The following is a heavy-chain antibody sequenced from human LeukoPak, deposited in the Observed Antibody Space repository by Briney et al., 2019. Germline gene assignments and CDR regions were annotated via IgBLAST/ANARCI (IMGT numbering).Heavy chain of an antibody. CDR1: GFSISSRW. Sequence: GGSLRLSCVASGFSISSRWMRWLRQAPGKGLEWVANIKADGSQQYYVHSVRGRFTITRDNAENSLYLQMNTLRAEDTAVYYCARNSLDYWGLGTLVTVSS. CDR2: IKADGSQQ. J-gene: IGHJ4*02. V-gene: IGHV3-7*03. CDR3: ARNSLDY.